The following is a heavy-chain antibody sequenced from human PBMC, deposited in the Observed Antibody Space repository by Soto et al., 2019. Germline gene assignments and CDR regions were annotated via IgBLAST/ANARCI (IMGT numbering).Heavy chain of an antibody. Sequence: EVQLVESGGGLVQPGGSLRLSCAASGFTFSSYSMNWVRQAPGKGLEWVSYISSSSSTIYYADSVQGRFTISRDNAKNSLYLQMNSLIAEDTAVYYCARDAVFGELFFFYMDVWGKGTTVTVSS. D-gene: IGHD3-10*02. V-gene: IGHV3-48*01. CDR3: ARDAVFGELFFFYMDV. CDR1: GFTFSSYS. J-gene: IGHJ6*03. CDR2: ISSSSSTI.